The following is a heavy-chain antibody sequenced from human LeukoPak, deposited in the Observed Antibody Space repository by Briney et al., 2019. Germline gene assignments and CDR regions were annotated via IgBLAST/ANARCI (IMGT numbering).Heavy chain of an antibody. Sequence: GGSLRLSCAASGFTFSSYSMNWVRQAPGKGLEWVSSISSSSSYMYYEDSVKGRFTISSDNAKNSLYLQMNGLRAEDTAVYYCARAFTLYGSGSDAFDIWGQGTMVTVSS. V-gene: IGHV3-21*01. D-gene: IGHD3-10*01. CDR2: ISSSSSYM. CDR3: ARAFTLYGSGSDAFDI. J-gene: IGHJ3*02. CDR1: GFTFSSYS.